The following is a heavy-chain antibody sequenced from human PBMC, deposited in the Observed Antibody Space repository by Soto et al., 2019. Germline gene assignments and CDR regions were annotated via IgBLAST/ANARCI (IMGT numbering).Heavy chain of an antibody. CDR3: ARVLWMVVAGSRGFDY. J-gene: IGHJ4*02. V-gene: IGHV4-34*01. D-gene: IGHD6-19*01. Sequence: SETLSLTCAVYGGSFSGYYWSWIRQPPGKGLEWIGEINHSGSTNYNPSLKSRVTISVDTSKNQFSLKLSSVTAADAAVYYCARVLWMVVAGSRGFDYWGQGTLVTVSS. CDR2: INHSGST. CDR1: GGSFSGYY.